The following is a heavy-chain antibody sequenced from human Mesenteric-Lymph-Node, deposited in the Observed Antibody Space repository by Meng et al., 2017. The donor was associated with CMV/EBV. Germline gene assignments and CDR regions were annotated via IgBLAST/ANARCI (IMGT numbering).Heavy chain of an antibody. CDR2: INPNSGGT. CDR1: GYTFTGYY. V-gene: IGHV1-2*02. D-gene: IGHD2-2*01. J-gene: IGHJ3*02. Sequence: ASVKVSCKASGYTFTGYYMHWVRQAPGQGLEWMGWINPNSGGTNYAQKFQGRVTMTRDTSISTAYMELSRLRSDDTAVYYWARSGIVVVPSPNAFDIWGQGTMVTVSS. CDR3: ARSGIVVVPSPNAFDI.